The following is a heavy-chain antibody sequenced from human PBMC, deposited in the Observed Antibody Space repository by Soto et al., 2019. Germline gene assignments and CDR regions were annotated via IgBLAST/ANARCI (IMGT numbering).Heavy chain of an antibody. CDR2: INHSGST. CDR1: GGSFSGYY. V-gene: IGHV4-34*01. Sequence: SETLSLTCAVYGGSFSGYYWSWIRQPPGKGLEWIGEINHSGSTNYNPSLKSRFTISVDTSKNQFSLKLSSVTAADTAVYYCARGPVVVPAAMFYFDYWGQGTLVTVSS. CDR3: ARGPVVVPAAMFYFDY. D-gene: IGHD2-2*01. J-gene: IGHJ4*02.